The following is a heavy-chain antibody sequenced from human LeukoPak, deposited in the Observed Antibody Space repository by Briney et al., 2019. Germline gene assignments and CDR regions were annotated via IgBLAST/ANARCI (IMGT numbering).Heavy chain of an antibody. J-gene: IGHJ3*02. Sequence: KPSETLSLTCTVSGDSISTYYWSWIRQPPGKGLEWIAYIDYRGSTTYNPSLRSRVTISVDTSRNQFSLKLYSVTAADTAVYYCARSRSGYSYDHAAFEIWGQGTMVTASS. V-gene: IGHV4-59*01. CDR2: IDYRGST. D-gene: IGHD5-18*01. CDR3: ARSRSGYSYDHAAFEI. CDR1: GDSISTYY.